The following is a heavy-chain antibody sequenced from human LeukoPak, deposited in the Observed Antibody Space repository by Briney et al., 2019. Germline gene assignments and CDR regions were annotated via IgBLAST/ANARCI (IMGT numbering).Heavy chain of an antibody. CDR3: AKGEAAAGTFYYYYYYMDV. D-gene: IGHD6-13*01. CDR2: ISSSSSYI. CDR1: GFTFSSYG. Sequence: PGGSLRLSCAASGFTFSSYGMNWVRQAPGKGLEWVSFISSSSSYIYYGDSVKGRFTISRDNAKNSLYLQMNSLRAEDTAVYYCAKGEAAAGTFYYYYYYMDVWGKGTTVTVSS. V-gene: IGHV3-21*01. J-gene: IGHJ6*03.